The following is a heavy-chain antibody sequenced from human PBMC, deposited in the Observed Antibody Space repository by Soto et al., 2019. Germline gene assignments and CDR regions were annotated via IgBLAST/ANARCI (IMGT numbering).Heavy chain of an antibody. CDR2: INPSSGGS. V-gene: IGHV1-2*02. CDR3: AREMGVIGAPGYTWFDP. Sequence: VQLVQSGAEVRKPGASVKVSCKASGYTFSDYYVHWVREAPGQGLEWMGWINPSSGGSTYTQRFQGRVTMTRDTSINTVYMELSRLTSDDTAVYYCAREMGVIGAPGYTWFDPWGQGALVTVSS. CDR1: GYTFSDYY. D-gene: IGHD1-26*01. J-gene: IGHJ5*02.